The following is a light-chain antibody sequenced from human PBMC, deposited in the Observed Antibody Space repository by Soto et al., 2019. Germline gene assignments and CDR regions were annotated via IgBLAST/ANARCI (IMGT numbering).Light chain of an antibody. CDR2: GAS. V-gene: IGKV3-20*01. CDR1: QSVSSSY. CDR3: QQYGRPLT. J-gene: IGKJ4*01. Sequence: EIVLTQSPGTLSLSPGERATLSCRASQSVSSSYLAWYQQKPGQAPRLLIYGASSRATGIPDRFSGSGSGTDFTLTISRLEPEDFAVYYCQQYGRPLTFGGGTKV.